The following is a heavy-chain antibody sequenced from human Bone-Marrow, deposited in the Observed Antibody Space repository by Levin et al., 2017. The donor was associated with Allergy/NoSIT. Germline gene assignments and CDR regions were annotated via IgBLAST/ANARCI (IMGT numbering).Heavy chain of an antibody. CDR3: VRGDPNWGSSFGDY. CDR2: IGSAGDT. V-gene: IGHV3-13*01. D-gene: IGHD7-27*01. CDR1: GFTFSSYD. J-gene: IGHJ4*02. Sequence: GGSLRLSCAASGFTFSSYDMHWVRQATGKGLEWVSGIGSAGDTLYPASVKGRFTISRDYARNSLYLQMNTLRAGDTAVYYCVRGDPNWGSSFGDYWGQGTLVTVSS.